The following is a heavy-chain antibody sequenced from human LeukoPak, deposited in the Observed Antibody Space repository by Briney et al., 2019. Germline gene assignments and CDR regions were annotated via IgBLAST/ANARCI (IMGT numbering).Heavy chain of an antibody. CDR1: GFTFRTYG. CDR3: AKGSEARYGDLDY. D-gene: IGHD4-17*01. CDR2: VSGSGSST. V-gene: IGHV3-23*01. J-gene: IGHJ4*02. Sequence: PGGSLRLSCAASGFTFRTYGMSWVRQAPGKGLEWVSGVSGSGSSTYYADSVKGRFTISRDNSENTLYLQMDSLRAEDTAIYYCAKGSEARYGDLDYWGQGTLVTVSS.